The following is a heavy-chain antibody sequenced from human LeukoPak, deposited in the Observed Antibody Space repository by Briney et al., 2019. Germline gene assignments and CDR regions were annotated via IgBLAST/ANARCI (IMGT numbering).Heavy chain of an antibody. Sequence: TGGSLRLSCAASGFTFSSYWMSWVRQAPGKGLEWVANIKQDGSEKYYVDSVKGRFTISRDNAKNSLYLQMNSLRAEDTAVYYCARVHLRYYYYYYMDVWGKGTTVTVSS. CDR2: IKQDGSEK. J-gene: IGHJ6*03. CDR1: GFTFSSYW. V-gene: IGHV3-7*01. CDR3: ARVHLRYYYYYYMDV.